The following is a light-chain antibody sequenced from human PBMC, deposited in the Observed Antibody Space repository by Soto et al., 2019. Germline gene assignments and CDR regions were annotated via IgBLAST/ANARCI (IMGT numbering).Light chain of an antibody. V-gene: IGKV1-5*01. CDR1: QSVRSW. J-gene: IGKJ3*01. Sequence: DIQMTQSPSTLSASVGDRVTITCRASQSVRSWLAWYQQKPGRAPKFLIYDASSLESGVPSRFSGSGSGTEFTLTISNLQPDDFATYYCLQHNSYPFTFGPGTKVDIK. CDR2: DAS. CDR3: LQHNSYPFT.